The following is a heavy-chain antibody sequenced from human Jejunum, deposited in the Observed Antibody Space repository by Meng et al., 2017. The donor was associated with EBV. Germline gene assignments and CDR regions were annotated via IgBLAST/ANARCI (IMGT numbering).Heavy chain of an antibody. J-gene: IGHJ5*02. CDR3: ARVRPGGGWFDP. V-gene: IGHV7-4-1*02. CDR1: GYTFTSSG. Sequence: QVQLVQSWSELKKPGASVKVSCKASGYTFTSSGINWVRQAPGQGLEWMGWINTNTGYPTYAQDFTARFVFSLDTSVSTAYLQITSLSTEDNAVYYCARVRPGGGWFDPWGQGTLVTVSS. CDR2: INTNTGYP. D-gene: IGHD2-8*02.